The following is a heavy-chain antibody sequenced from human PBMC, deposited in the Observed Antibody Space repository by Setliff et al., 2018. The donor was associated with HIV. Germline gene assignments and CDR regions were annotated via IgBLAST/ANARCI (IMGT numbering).Heavy chain of an antibody. CDR1: GVTFTQAW. V-gene: IGHV3-15*01. J-gene: IGHJ4*02. CDR2: IKRKSEGATT. Sequence: SLRLSCAASGVTFTQAWMSWVRQAPGKGLEWVGRIKRKSEGATTEYAAPVKGRLSISRQDSKNTLYLQMNSLKIEDTAVYYCVKGPFNWDGVYWGQGTLVTVSS. CDR3: VKGPFNWDGVY. D-gene: IGHD1-1*01.